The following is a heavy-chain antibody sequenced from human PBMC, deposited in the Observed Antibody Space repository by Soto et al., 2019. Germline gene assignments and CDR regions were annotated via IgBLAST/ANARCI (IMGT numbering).Heavy chain of an antibody. Sequence: EVQLVESGGGLVQPGGSLKLSCAASGFTFSGSAMHWVRQASGKGLEWVGRIRSKANSYATADAASVKGRFTISRDDSKNTAYLQMNSLKTEDTAVYYCTRRYYYDSSGKNWFDPWGQGTLVTVSS. CDR1: GFTFSGSA. D-gene: IGHD3-22*01. CDR3: TRRYYYDSSGKNWFDP. CDR2: IRSKANSYAT. J-gene: IGHJ5*02. V-gene: IGHV3-73*02.